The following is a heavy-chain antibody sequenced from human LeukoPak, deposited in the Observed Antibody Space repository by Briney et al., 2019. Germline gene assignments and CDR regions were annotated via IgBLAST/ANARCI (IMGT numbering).Heavy chain of an antibody. CDR1: GYTFTSYD. Sequence: GASVKVSCKASGYTFTSYDINWVRQATGQGLEWMGWMNPNSGNTGYAQKFQGRVTMTRNTSISTAYMELSSLRSEDTAVYYCARGAWRTPAAKPPYSLTPWGQGTMDTVSS. CDR2: MNPNSGNT. D-gene: IGHD2-2*01. CDR3: ARGAWRTPAAKPPYSLTP. J-gene: IGHJ3*01. V-gene: IGHV1-8*01.